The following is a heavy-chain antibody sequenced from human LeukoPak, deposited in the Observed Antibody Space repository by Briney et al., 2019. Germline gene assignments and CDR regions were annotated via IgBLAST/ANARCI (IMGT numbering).Heavy chain of an antibody. CDR1: GGSISSYY. J-gene: IGHJ4*02. CDR2: IYYSGST. CDR3: AREGGSSWSLDY. Sequence: PSETPSLTCTVSGGSISSYYWSWIRQPPGKGLEWIGYIYYSGSTNYNPSLKSRVTISVDTAKNQFSLKLSSVTAADTAVYYCAREGGSSWSLDYWGQGTLVTVSS. D-gene: IGHD6-13*01. V-gene: IGHV4-59*12.